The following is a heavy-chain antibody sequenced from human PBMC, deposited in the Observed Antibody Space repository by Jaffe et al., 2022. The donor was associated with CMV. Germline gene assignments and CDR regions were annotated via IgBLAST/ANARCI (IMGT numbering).Heavy chain of an antibody. V-gene: IGHV1-69*09. J-gene: IGHJ4*02. Sequence: QVQLVQSGAEVKKPGSSVKVSCKASGGTFSSYAISWVRQAPGQGLEWMGRIIPILGIANYAQKFQGRVTITADKSTSTAYMELSSLRSEDTAVYYCARTSNIYDFWSGYSIDYWGQGTLVTVSS. CDR2: IIPILGIA. D-gene: IGHD3-3*01. CDR1: GGTFSSYA. CDR3: ARTSNIYDFWSGYSIDY.